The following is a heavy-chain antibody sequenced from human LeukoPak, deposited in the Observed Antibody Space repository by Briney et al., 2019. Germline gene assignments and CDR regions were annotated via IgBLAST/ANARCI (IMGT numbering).Heavy chain of an antibody. J-gene: IGHJ3*02. Sequence: PSENLSLTCTVSGGSISSYYWSWIRQPAGKGLEWIGRIYTSGSTNYNPSLKSRVTMSVDTSKNQFSLKLSSVTAADTAVYYCARLRSEYCSSTSCYPGAFDIWGQGTMVTVSS. CDR2: IYTSGST. CDR1: GGSISSYY. D-gene: IGHD2-2*01. CDR3: ARLRSEYCSSTSCYPGAFDI. V-gene: IGHV4-4*07.